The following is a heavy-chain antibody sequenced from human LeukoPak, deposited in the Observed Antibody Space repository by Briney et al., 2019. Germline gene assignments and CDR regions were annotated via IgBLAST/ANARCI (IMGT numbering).Heavy chain of an antibody. Sequence: PGGSLRLSCAASGFTFSDYYMSWIRQAPGKGLEWVSYISSSGSTIYYADSVKGRFTISRDNAKNSLYLQMNSLRAEDTAVYYCARDRSWAYANAFDIWGQGTMVTVSS. J-gene: IGHJ3*02. V-gene: IGHV3-11*01. D-gene: IGHD3-10*01. CDR1: GFTFSDYY. CDR3: ARDRSWAYANAFDI. CDR2: ISSSGSTI.